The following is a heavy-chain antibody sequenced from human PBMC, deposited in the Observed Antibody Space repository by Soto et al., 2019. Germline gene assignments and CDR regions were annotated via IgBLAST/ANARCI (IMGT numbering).Heavy chain of an antibody. D-gene: IGHD6-19*01. CDR2: VSHDGRNT. CDR1: GFTFDGYA. J-gene: IGHJ4*02. Sequence: GGSLRLSCAAPGFTFDGYAMHWVRQAPGKGLEWVAVVSHDGRNTHYADSVKGRFTISRDSSKNTVSLEMTSLRAEDTAVYYCAKGGRQWLVTSDFNYWGQGALVTVSS. CDR3: AKGGRQWLVTSDFNY. V-gene: IGHV3-30*18.